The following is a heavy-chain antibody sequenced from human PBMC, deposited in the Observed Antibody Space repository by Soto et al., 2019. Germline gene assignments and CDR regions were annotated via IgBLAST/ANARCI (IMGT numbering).Heavy chain of an antibody. J-gene: IGHJ6*02. V-gene: IGHV2-5*02. Sequence: QITVKESGPTLVRPTQTLTLTCTFSGFSLSTSGVGVGWIRQSPGNALEWLALIFWDDDKRYSPSLKSRLSITKGTSKNQVVLTTTKMDPVDAGTYYCTHHGYYSYGRGVWCQGTTVTVSS. CDR2: IFWDDDK. CDR3: THHGYYSYGRGV. CDR1: GFSLSTSGVG.